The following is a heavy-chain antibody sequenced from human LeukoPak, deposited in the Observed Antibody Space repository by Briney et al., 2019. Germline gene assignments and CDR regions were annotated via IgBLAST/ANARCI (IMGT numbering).Heavy chain of an antibody. CDR3: ARDGFVGPLTAYLDY. J-gene: IGHJ4*01. CDR2: LGYDGRGT. Sequence: GGSLRLSCAASGFTFNNYAMHWVRQAPGKGLEWVSRLGYDGRGTNYADSVKGRFTISRDNAKNILYLQMNSLRADDTALYYCARDGFVGPLTAYLDYWGQGTLVTVSS. V-gene: IGHV3-74*01. D-gene: IGHD1-20*01. CDR1: GFTFNNYA.